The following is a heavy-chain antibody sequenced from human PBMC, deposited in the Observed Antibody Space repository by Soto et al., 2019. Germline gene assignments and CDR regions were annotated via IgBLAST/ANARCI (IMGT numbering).Heavy chain of an antibody. CDR1: GYTFTNYD. V-gene: IGHV1-8*01. J-gene: IGHJ6*02. CDR2: MNPNSGNT. D-gene: IGHD2-21*01. CDR3: ARGTRHRSVVRVNAMYYYGRDV. Sequence: QVQLVQSGVEVKKPGASVKVSCKASGYTFTNYDINWVRQATGQGLEWMGWMNPNSGNTGYAQKLQGRVTRTSNTPMSTAYRGLTSLQSDDTTVYYRARGTRHRSVVRVNAMYYYGRDVWGQGTTVTVSS.